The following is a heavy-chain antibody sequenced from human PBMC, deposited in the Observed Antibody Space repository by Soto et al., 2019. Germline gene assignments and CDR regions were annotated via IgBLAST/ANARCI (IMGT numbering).Heavy chain of an antibody. V-gene: IGHV1-69*02. CDR2: FIPILGIA. CDR3: ATVASMGYGTTFDY. Sequence: SVKVSCKASGGTFSSYTISWVRQAPGQGLEWMGRFIPILGIANYAQKFQGRVTMTADKSTNTAYMELSSLRSEDTAVYYCATVASMGYGTTFDYWGQGTLVTVSS. D-gene: IGHD4-17*01. CDR1: GGTFSSYT. J-gene: IGHJ4*02.